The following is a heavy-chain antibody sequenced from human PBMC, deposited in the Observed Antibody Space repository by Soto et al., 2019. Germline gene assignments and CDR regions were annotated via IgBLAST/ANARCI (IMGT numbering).Heavy chain of an antibody. CDR2: ISYDDGSNK. CDR3: ARSIAVSGTPEFDY. D-gene: IGHD6-19*01. Sequence: QVQLVESGGGAVQPGRSLRLSCAASGFRFSSYTMHWVRRAPGKGLEWVAVISYDDGSNKDYADSVKGRFTISRDNSKNTLSLQMNSLRAEDTAVYYCARSIAVSGTPEFDYWGQGTLVTVSS. J-gene: IGHJ4*02. CDR1: GFRFSSYT. V-gene: IGHV3-30-3*01.